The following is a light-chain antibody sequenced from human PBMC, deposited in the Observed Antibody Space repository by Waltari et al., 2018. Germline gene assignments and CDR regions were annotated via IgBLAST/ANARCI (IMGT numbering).Light chain of an antibody. Sequence: DIKMTQSPSLVSAAVGDRVTITRRASQGISCWLAWYQQKAGKAPKLLNYGASSLQYGVPSRCSSRRSWTNFTPTISSLLPEDFATNYCQQASGIPFTFGEGTKVELK. CDR1: QGISCW. V-gene: IGKV1-12*01. J-gene: IGKJ4*01. CDR2: GAS. CDR3: QQASGIPFT.